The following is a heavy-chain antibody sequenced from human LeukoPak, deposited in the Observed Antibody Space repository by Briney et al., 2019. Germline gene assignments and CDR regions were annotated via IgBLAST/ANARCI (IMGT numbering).Heavy chain of an antibody. V-gene: IGHV3-33*01. J-gene: IGHJ4*02. Sequence: GRSLRLSCAASGFTLSTYGMHWVRQAPGKGLEWVAVIWYDGSNKYYADSVKGRFTISRDNSKNTLYLQMNSLRAEDTAVYYCAREQQLVLGATYYFDYWGQGTLVTVSS. CDR1: GFTLSTYG. CDR2: IWYDGSNK. CDR3: AREQQLVLGATYYFDY. D-gene: IGHD6-13*01.